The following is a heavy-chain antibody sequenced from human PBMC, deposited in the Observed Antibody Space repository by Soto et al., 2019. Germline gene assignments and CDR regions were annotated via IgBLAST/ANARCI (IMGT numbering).Heavy chain of an antibody. CDR3: VTWARGDWDTGFY. D-gene: IGHD2-21*02. CDR2: MSHNSGNT. CDR1: GYTLTNYD. V-gene: IGHV1-8*01. Sequence: QVQLVQSGAEVKKPGASVKVSCKASGYTLTNYDMNWVRQATGQGLEWLGWMSHNSGNTGYVQKFQGRVTMTRDTSIMTADMERSSLRSDDTAGYYCVTWARGDWDTGFYWGQGTRVTVSS. J-gene: IGHJ4*02.